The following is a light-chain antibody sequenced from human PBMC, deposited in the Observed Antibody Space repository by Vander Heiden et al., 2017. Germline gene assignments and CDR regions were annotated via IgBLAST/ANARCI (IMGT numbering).Light chain of an antibody. Sequence: DMQMTQSPSSLSASVGDRVTITCRASQSISRYFNWYQQKPGKAPKLLIYAASNLQSGVPSRFSGSGSETDFPLSISSLQPEDFATYYCQQPYSVPWTFGQGTKVEIK. CDR3: QQPYSVPWT. CDR2: AAS. CDR1: QSISRY. J-gene: IGKJ1*01. V-gene: IGKV1-39*01.